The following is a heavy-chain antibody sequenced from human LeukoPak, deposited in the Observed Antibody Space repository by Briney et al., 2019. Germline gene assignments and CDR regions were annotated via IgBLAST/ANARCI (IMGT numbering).Heavy chain of an antibody. CDR3: ARVATFGVVIANWFDP. V-gene: IGHV1-18*01. CDR1: GYTFTTYG. CDR2: ISAYNGNT. D-gene: IGHD3-16*02. Sequence: ASVKVSCKASGYTFTTYGISWMRQAPGQGLEWMGWISAYNGNTNYAQKLQGRVTMTTDTSTSTAYMELRGLRSDDTAVYYCARVATFGVVIANWFDPWGQGTLVTVSS. J-gene: IGHJ5*02.